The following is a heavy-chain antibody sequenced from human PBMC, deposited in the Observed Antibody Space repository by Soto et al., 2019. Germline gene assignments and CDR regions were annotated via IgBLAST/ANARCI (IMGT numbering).Heavy chain of an antibody. CDR2: IIPIFGTA. CDR1: GGTFSSYA. D-gene: IGHD2-2*01. J-gene: IGHJ6*02. Sequence: SVKVSCKASGGTFSSYAISWVRQAPGQGLEWMGGIIPIFGTANYAQKFQGRVTITADKSTSTAYMELSSLRSEDTAVYYCARGGDIVVVPAGYYYGMDVWGQGTTVTVSS. V-gene: IGHV1-69*06. CDR3: ARGGDIVVVPAGYYYGMDV.